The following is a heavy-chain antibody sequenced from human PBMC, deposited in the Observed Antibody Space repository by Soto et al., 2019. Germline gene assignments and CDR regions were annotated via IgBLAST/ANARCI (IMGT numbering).Heavy chain of an antibody. J-gene: IGHJ5*02. CDR2: ISTSGGET. D-gene: IGHD5-12*01. V-gene: IGHV1-18*01. Sequence: QVHLVQSGVEVKTPGASVKVSCQASGYTFFTYDISWVRQAPGQGLEWMGWISTSGGETKYAQKFQGRVTITTDTSTTTAYLELRSLRSADTAVDYCARHHGPTTSEERFDPWGQGTVVTVSS. CDR3: ARHHGPTTSEERFDP. CDR1: GYTFFTYD.